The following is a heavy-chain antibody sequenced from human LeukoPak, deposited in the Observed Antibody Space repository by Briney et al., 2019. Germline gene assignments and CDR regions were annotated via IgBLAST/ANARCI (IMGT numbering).Heavy chain of an antibody. J-gene: IGHJ4*02. CDR2: IYYSGST. CDR3: ARVSRWYGPYDY. D-gene: IGHD6-13*01. Sequence: SETLSLTCTVSGGSISSSSYYWGWIRQPPGKGLEWIGSIYYSGSTYYNPSLKSRVTISVDTSKNQFSLRLSSVTAADTAVYYCARVSRWYGPYDYWGQGTLVSVSS. CDR1: GGSISSSSYY. V-gene: IGHV4-39*07.